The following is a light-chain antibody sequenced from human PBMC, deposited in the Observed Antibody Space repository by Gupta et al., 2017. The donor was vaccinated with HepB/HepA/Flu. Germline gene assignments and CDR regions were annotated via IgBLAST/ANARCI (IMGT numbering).Light chain of an antibody. CDR2: AAS. CDR3: QQYYSYPCS. Sequence: AIRMTKSPSSFSASTGDSVTITCRASQGISSYLAWYQQKPGKAPKLLIYAASTLQSGVPSRFSGSGSGTDFTLTISCLQSEDFATYYCQQYYSYPCSFGQGTKLEIK. V-gene: IGKV1-8*01. CDR1: QGISSY. J-gene: IGKJ2*04.